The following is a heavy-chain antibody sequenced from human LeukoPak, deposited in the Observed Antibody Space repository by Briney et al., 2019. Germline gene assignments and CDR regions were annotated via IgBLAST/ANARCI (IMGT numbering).Heavy chain of an antibody. Sequence: PSETLSLTCTVSGGSISSYYWSWIRQPPGKGLEWIGYIYYSGSTNYNPSLKSRVTISVGTSKNQFSLKLSSVTAADTAVYYCARTPRDGYFDYWGQGTLVTVSS. V-gene: IGHV4-59*01. CDR3: ARTPRDGYFDY. CDR1: GGSISSYY. CDR2: IYYSGST. J-gene: IGHJ4*02.